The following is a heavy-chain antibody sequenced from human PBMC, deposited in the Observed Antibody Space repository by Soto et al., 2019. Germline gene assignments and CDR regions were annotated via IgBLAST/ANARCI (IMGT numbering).Heavy chain of an antibody. D-gene: IGHD3-10*02. Sequence: QVQLQESGPGLVKPSETLSLTCTVSGGSISSYYWSWIRQPPGKGLEWIGFIFYSGSTSYNPSLKRLVTIALDTSEYQFSLKLTSVTAADTVVYYCASMIGDSCLSFAPWGQGTLVAVSS. CDR3: ASMIGDSCLSFAP. CDR1: GGSISSYY. J-gene: IGHJ5*02. CDR2: IFYSGST. V-gene: IGHV4-59*01.